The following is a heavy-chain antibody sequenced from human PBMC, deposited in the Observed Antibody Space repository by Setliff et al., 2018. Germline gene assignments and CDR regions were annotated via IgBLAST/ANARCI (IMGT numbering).Heavy chain of an antibody. CDR2: ISAYNGNT. CDR1: GYTFTSYG. Sequence: ASVKVSCKASGYTFTSYGISWVRQAPGQGLEWMGWISAYNGNTNYAQKLQGRVTMTTDTSTSTAYMELRSLRSDDTAVYYCARGYSSSWQSLMGFDPWGQGTLVTVSS. CDR3: ARGYSSSWQSLMGFDP. V-gene: IGHV1-18*01. J-gene: IGHJ5*02. D-gene: IGHD6-13*01.